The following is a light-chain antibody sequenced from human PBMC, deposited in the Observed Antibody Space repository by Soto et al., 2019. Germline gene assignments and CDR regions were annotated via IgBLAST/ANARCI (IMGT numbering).Light chain of an antibody. CDR1: QGIGSS. CDR3: QQAYSFPRT. Sequence: DIQMTQSPSSVSASVGDRVTITCQATQGIGSSLAWYQQKPGKAPELLIYSASSLLSGVPSRFSGSGSGADFTLTISSLQPEDFATYYCQQAYSFPRTFGGGTKVEIK. CDR2: SAS. J-gene: IGKJ4*01. V-gene: IGKV1-12*01.